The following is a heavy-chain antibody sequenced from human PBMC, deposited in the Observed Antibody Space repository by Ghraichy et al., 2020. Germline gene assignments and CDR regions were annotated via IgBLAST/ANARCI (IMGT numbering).Heavy chain of an antibody. V-gene: IGHV3-7*01. Sequence: GGSLRLSCAASGFTFSSYWMSWVRQAPGKGLEWVANIKQDGSEKYYVDSVKGRFTISRDNAKNSLYLQMNSLRAEDTAVYYCARETRGYSYGYYYYYGMDVWGQGTTVTVSS. CDR2: IKQDGSEK. CDR1: GFTFSSYW. CDR3: ARETRGYSYGYYYYYGMDV. D-gene: IGHD5-18*01. J-gene: IGHJ6*02.